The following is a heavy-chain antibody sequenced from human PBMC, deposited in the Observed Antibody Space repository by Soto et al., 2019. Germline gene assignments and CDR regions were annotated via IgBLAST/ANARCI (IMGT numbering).Heavy chain of an antibody. J-gene: IGHJ3*01. CDR1: GFTFNTYG. D-gene: IGHD2-15*01. CDR3: ARDQITVGLCSAEV. Sequence: QGQMVQSGGGVVQPGRSLRLSCVGSGFTFNTYGMHWVRQAPGKGLEWVALIWSDGGKKHYADSVKGRFTISRDNLKSTLYLEMNSLRAEDTAVYFCARDQITVGLCSAEVWGQGTMVSVSS. V-gene: IGHV3-33*08. CDR2: IWSDGGKK.